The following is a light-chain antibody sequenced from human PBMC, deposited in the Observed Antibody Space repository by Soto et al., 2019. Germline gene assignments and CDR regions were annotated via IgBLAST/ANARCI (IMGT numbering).Light chain of an antibody. CDR1: QSVSSSY. Sequence: EIVLTQSPGTLSLSPGERATLSCRASQSVSSSYLAWYQQKPGQAPRLLIYGASSRATGIPDRFSGSGSGTDFTLTISRLEPEDFAVYYCQQYGSSPPNTFGHGTKLDI. CDR2: GAS. CDR3: QQYGSSPPNT. J-gene: IGKJ1*01. V-gene: IGKV3-20*01.